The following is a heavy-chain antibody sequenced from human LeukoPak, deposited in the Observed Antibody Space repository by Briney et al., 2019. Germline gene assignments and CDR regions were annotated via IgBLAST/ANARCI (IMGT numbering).Heavy chain of an antibody. CDR3: ARAGYDNPIDY. V-gene: IGHV4-31*03. J-gene: IGHJ4*02. D-gene: IGHD3-9*01. Sequence: PSQTLSLTCTVSGGSISSGGYYWSWLRQHPGKGLEWIGYIYYSGSTYYNPSLKSRVTISVDTSKNQFSLKLSSVTAADTAVYYCARAGYDNPIDYWGQGTLVTVSS. CDR1: GGSISSGGYY. CDR2: IYYSGST.